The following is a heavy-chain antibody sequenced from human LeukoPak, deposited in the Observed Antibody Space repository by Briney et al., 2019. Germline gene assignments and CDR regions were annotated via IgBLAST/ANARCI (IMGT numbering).Heavy chain of an antibody. V-gene: IGHV1-69*05. Sequence: SVKLSCKASGGTFSSYAISWVRHAPGQGLEWMGGIIPIFGTANYAQKFQGRVTITTDESTSTAYMELSSLRSEDTAVYYCASGRVRFLEWLMGFDYWGQGTLVTVSS. J-gene: IGHJ4*02. CDR2: IIPIFGTA. CDR1: GGTFSSYA. D-gene: IGHD3-3*01. CDR3: ASGRVRFLEWLMGFDY.